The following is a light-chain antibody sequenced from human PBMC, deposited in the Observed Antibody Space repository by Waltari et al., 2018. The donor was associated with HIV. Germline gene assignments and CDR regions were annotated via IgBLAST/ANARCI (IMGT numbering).Light chain of an antibody. CDR3: SSYAGSNIVL. V-gene: IGLV2-8*01. J-gene: IGLJ2*01. CDR2: EVN. Sequence: QSALTQPPSASGSPGQSVTISCTGTSTDIGSYNYVSWYQQHPGKAPKLIIYEVNKRPSGVPDRFSGSKSGDTAYLTVSGLQAEDEADYYCSSYAGSNIVLFGGGTKLTVL. CDR1: STDIGSYNY.